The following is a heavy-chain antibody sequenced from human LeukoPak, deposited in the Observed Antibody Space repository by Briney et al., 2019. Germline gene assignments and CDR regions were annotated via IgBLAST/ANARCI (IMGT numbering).Heavy chain of an antibody. D-gene: IGHD3-22*01. J-gene: IGHJ3*02. V-gene: IGHV1-2*02. CDR3: ARSMDSSGPYAFDI. CDR1: GYTFTGYY. Sequence: ASVKVSCKASGYTFTGYYMHWVRQAPGQGLEWMGWINPNSGGTNYAQKFQGRVTMTRDTSISTAYMELSRLRSDDTAVYYCARSMDSSGPYAFDIWGQGTMVTVSS. CDR2: INPNSGGT.